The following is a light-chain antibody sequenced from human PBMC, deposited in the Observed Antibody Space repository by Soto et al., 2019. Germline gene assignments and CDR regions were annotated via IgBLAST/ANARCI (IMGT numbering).Light chain of an antibody. CDR2: DAS. V-gene: IGKV1-13*02. CDR1: QGVSSS. Sequence: IQMTQSPSSLSASVGDRVTITCRASQGVSSSLAWYQQKPGKVPQLLIYDASSLESGVPSRFSGSGSGTEFTLTISSLQPDDFATYYCQQYNAYSTFGQGTKVDIK. CDR3: QQYNAYST. J-gene: IGKJ1*01.